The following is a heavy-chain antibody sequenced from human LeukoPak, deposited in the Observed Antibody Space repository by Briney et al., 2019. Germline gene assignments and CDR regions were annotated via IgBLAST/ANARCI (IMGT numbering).Heavy chain of an antibody. J-gene: IGHJ4*02. CDR2: ISSSSSYI. Sequence: GGSLRLSCAASGLSSSRHSMNWVRQAPGKGLEWVSSISSSSSYIYHADSVKGRFTLSRDNERNSLYVQVNSLRAGDTDVYYCARDAEYYYVDYWGQGTLVTVSS. CDR1: GLSSSRHS. D-gene: IGHD2/OR15-2a*01. V-gene: IGHV3-21*01. CDR3: ARDAEYYYVDY.